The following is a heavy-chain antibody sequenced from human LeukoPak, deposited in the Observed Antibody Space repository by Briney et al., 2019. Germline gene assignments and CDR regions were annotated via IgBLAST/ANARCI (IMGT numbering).Heavy chain of an antibody. CDR1: GFTFSTMG. Sequence: FSAAPGFTFSTMGIHWVRQAPGRGLEWLAFIRYDGSNRFYADSVKGRFTISRDNSKNTVFLQMSSLRTEDTAVYYCAKDQSGTFRDYWGQGTLVTVSS. D-gene: IGHD1-26*01. CDR3: AKDQSGTFRDY. J-gene: IGHJ4*02. V-gene: IGHV3-30*02. CDR2: IRYDGSNR.